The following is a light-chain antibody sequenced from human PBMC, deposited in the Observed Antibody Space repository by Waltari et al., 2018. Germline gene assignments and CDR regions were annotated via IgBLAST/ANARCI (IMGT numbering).Light chain of an antibody. CDR2: DVS. V-gene: IGLV2-11*01. J-gene: IGLJ3*02. CDR3: CSYAGSYTWV. Sequence: QSALTQPRSVSASPGQSVTIPCTGTSSDVGADTYVSWYQQHPGTAPNLMIYDVSKRPSGVPDRFSGSKSGNTASLTISGLQAEDEADYYCCSYAGSYTWVFGGGTKLTVL. CDR1: SSDVGADTY.